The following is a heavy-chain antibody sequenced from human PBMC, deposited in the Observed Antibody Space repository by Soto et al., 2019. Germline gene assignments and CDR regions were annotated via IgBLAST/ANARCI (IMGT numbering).Heavy chain of an antibody. Sequence: GASVKVSCKASGYTFTSYYMHWVRQAPGQGLEWLGIINPGGGSTNYAQKFQGRVTMTGDTSTSTVYMELSSLRSEDTAVYYCARGADSTLSIGCFDPWGQGTLVTVSS. CDR3: ARGADSTLSIGCFDP. V-gene: IGHV1-46*01. CDR1: GYTFTSYY. CDR2: INPGGGST. J-gene: IGHJ5*02. D-gene: IGHD6-6*01.